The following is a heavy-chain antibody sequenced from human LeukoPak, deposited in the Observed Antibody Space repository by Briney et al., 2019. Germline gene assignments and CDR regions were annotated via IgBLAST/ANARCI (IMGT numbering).Heavy chain of an antibody. CDR2: ISGSGGST. V-gene: IGHV3-23*01. CDR1: GFTFSSYA. D-gene: IGHD5-12*01. CDR3: AKSPGVATITLIDY. Sequence: GGSLRLSCAASGFTFSSYAMSWVRQAPGKGLEWVSAISGSGGSTYYADSVKGRFTISRDNSKNTLYLQMNSLRAEDTAVYYCAKSPGVATITLIDYWGQGTLVTVSS. J-gene: IGHJ4*02.